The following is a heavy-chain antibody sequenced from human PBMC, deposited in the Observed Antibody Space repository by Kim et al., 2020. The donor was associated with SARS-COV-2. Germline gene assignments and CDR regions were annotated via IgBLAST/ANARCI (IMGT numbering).Heavy chain of an antibody. D-gene: IGHD2-21*01. CDR1: GFTFSSYG. CDR2: IWYDGSNK. Sequence: GGSLRLSCAASGFTFSSYGMHWVRQAPGKGLEWVAVIWYDGSNKYYADSVKGRFTISRDNSKNTLYLQMNSLRAEDTAVYYCARGDKSSHDAFDIWGQGTMVTVSS. V-gene: IGHV3-33*01. J-gene: IGHJ3*02. CDR3: ARGDKSSHDAFDI.